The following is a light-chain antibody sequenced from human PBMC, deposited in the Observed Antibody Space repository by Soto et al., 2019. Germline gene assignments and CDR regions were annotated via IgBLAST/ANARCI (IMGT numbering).Light chain of an antibody. J-gene: IGLJ2*01. V-gene: IGLV2-8*01. CDR1: STDVGGYNY. CDR3: SSYTGSSNVV. Sequence: QSALTQPPSASGSPGQSVTISCTGSSTDVGGYNYVSWYQQHPGKAPKLMIYEVTQRPSGVPDRFSGSKSGNTASLTVSGLQADDEAAYYCSSYTGSSNVVFGGGTQLTVL. CDR2: EVT.